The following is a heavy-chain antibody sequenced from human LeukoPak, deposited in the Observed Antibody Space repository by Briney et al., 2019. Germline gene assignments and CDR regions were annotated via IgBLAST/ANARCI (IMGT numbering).Heavy chain of an antibody. V-gene: IGHV3-21*05. J-gene: IGHJ4*02. D-gene: IGHD6-13*01. CDR2: ISFSSSYT. Sequence: PGGSLRLSCAASGFTFSSYTMNWVRQAPGKGLEWVSYISFSSSYTNYADSVKGRFTISRDNAKNSLYLQMNNLRAEDTAVYYCVRRPEAGDYWGQGTLVTVSS. CDR3: VRRPEAGDY. CDR1: GFTFSSYT.